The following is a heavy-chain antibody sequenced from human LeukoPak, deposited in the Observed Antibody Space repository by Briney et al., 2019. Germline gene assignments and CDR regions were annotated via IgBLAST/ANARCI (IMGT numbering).Heavy chain of an antibody. D-gene: IGHD6-19*01. Sequence: GGSLRLSCVASGFTFSNYDMSWVRQAPGKGLEWVSLINGGGPSTYYTDSVKGRFTISRDNSKNTLYLQMNSLRAEDTAVYYCAKGFGDSSGWYGGLEYFDYWGQGTLVTVSS. CDR3: AKGFGDSSGWYGGLEYFDY. V-gene: IGHV3-23*03. CDR1: GFTFSNYD. J-gene: IGHJ4*02. CDR2: INGGGPST.